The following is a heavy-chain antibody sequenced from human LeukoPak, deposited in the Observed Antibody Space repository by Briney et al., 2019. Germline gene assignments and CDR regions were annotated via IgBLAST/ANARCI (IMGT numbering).Heavy chain of an antibody. Sequence: ASVKVSCKASGYTFTSYDINWVRQATGQGLEWMGWMNPNSGNTGYAQKFQGRVTMTRNTSISTAYMELSSLRSEDTAVYYCARGLRRVLGALTVYDSRGNYYYYYMDVWGKGTTVTVSS. CDR2: MNPNSGNT. J-gene: IGHJ6*03. CDR1: GYTFTSYD. V-gene: IGHV1-8*01. CDR3: ARGLRRVLGALTVYDSRGNYYYYYMDV. D-gene: IGHD3-22*01.